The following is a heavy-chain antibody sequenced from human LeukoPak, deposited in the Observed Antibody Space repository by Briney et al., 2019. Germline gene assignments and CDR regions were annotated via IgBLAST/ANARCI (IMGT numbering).Heavy chain of an antibody. CDR1: GFTFSSYS. Sequence: GGSLRLSCAASGFTFSSYSMNWVRQAPGKGLEWVSFISTSSSYIYYTDSVKGRFTISRDNAKNSLYLQMSSLRAEDTAVYYCARGSSSWYYFDSWGQGTLVIVSS. D-gene: IGHD6-19*01. CDR3: ARGSSSWYYFDS. CDR2: ISTSSSYI. J-gene: IGHJ4*02. V-gene: IGHV3-21*01.